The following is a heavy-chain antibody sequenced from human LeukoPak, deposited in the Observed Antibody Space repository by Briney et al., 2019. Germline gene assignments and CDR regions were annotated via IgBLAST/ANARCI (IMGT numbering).Heavy chain of an antibody. CDR1: GGSFSGYY. Sequence: SETLSLTCAVYGGSFSGYYWSWIRQPPGKGLEWIGEINHSGSTNYNPSLKSRVTISVDTSKNQFSLKLSSVTAADTAVYYCASVYGDYGAVDYWGQGTLVTVSS. CDR3: ASVYGDYGAVDY. J-gene: IGHJ4*02. CDR2: INHSGST. D-gene: IGHD4-17*01. V-gene: IGHV4-34*01.